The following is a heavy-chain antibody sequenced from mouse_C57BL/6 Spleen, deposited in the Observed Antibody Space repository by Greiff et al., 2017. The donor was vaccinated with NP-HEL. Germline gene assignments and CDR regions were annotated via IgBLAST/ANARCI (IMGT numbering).Heavy chain of an antibody. CDR1: GYSITSGYY. V-gene: IGHV3-6*01. CDR3: ARPYGSSYLYAMDY. J-gene: IGHJ4*01. Sequence: EVQLVESGPGLVKPSQSLSLTCSVTGYSITSGYYWNWIRQFPGNKLEWMGYISYDGSNNYNPSLKNRISITRDTSKNQFFLKLNSVTTEDTATYYCARPYGSSYLYAMDYWGQGTSVTVSS. CDR2: ISYDGSN. D-gene: IGHD1-1*01.